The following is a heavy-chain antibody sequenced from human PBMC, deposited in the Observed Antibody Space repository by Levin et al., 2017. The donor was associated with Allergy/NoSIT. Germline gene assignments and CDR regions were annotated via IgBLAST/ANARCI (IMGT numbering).Heavy chain of an antibody. V-gene: IGHV3-74*01. CDR3: ARDLSYSGYAEGIDY. CDR2: INSDGSST. D-gene: IGHD5-12*01. Sequence: LSLTCAASGFPFSSYWMHWVRQAPGKGLVWVSRINSDGSSTSYADSVKGRFTISRDNAKNTLYLQMNSLRAEDTAVYYCARDLSYSGYAEGIDYWGQGTLVTVSS. CDR1: GFPFSSYW. J-gene: IGHJ4*02.